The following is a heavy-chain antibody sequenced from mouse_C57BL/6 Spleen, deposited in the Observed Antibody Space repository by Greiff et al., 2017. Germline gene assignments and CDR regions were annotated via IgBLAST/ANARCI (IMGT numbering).Heavy chain of an antibody. V-gene: IGHV5-17*01. CDR1: GFTFSDYG. Sequence: EVNVVESGGGLVKPGGSLKLSCAASGFTFSDYGMHWVRQAPEKGLEWVAYISSGSSTIYYADTVKGRFTISRANAKNTLFLQMTSLRSEDTAMYYCARHGDYVGDYAMDYWGQGTSVTVSS. J-gene: IGHJ4*01. CDR3: ARHGDYVGDYAMDY. CDR2: ISSGSSTI. D-gene: IGHD2-13*01.